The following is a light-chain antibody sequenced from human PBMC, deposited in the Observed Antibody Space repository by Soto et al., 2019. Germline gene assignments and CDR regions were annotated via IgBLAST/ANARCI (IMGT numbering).Light chain of an antibody. CDR3: VLYMGSGIAV. J-gene: IGLJ3*02. Sequence: QTVVTQEPSFSVSPGRTVTLTCGLSSGSVSTSNYPSWYQQTPGQAPRTLIYSTNTRSSGVPDRFSGSILGNKAALTITGAQADDESDYYCVLYMGSGIAVFGGGTKLTVL. CDR1: SGSVSTSNY. CDR2: STN. V-gene: IGLV8-61*01.